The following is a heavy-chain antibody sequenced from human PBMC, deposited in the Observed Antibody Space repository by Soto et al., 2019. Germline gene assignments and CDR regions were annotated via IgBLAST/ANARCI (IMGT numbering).Heavy chain of an antibody. CDR2: INHSGST. D-gene: IGHD1-20*01. J-gene: IGHJ3*02. V-gene: IGHV4-34*01. Sequence: QVRLQQWGAGLLKPSETLSLTCAVYGGSFSGYYWSWIRQPPGKGLEWIGEINHSGSTNYNPSLKSRVTISVDTSKNQFSLKLSSVTAADTAVYYCARGLPRIDAFDIWGQGTMVTVSS. CDR1: GGSFSGYY. CDR3: ARGLPRIDAFDI.